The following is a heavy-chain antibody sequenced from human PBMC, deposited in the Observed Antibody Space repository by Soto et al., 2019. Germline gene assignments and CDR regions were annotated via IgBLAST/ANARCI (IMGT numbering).Heavy chain of an antibody. CDR3: GRHNRYSSTWFEGWFDP. CDR1: GYSFTNYW. Sequence: EVQLVQSGAEVKKAGESLKISCQGSGYSFTNYWVGWVRQIPGRGLEWMGIIHPGDSDTRYSPFFQGQVTISADKSIGTAYLQWSRRKASETPMYYWGRHNRYSSTWFEGWFDPWGQGTLVTVSS. J-gene: IGHJ5*02. CDR2: IHPGDSDT. V-gene: IGHV5-51*03. D-gene: IGHD6-13*01.